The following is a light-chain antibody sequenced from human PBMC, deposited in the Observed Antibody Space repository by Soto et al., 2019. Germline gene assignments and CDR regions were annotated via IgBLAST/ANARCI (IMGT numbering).Light chain of an antibody. CDR2: DVP. Sequence: QSALTHPASVSGSPGQSITIACTGTSSDVGGYNYVSWYQQHPGKAPKLMIYDVPHRPSGVSNRFSGSTSGNTASLTISGLQAEDEADYYCSSYTSSSTPLVFGGGTKLTVL. CDR1: SSDVGGYNY. J-gene: IGLJ3*02. V-gene: IGLV2-14*01. CDR3: SSYTSSSTPLV.